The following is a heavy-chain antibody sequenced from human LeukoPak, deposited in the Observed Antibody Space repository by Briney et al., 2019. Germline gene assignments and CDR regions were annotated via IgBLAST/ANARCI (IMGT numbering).Heavy chain of an antibody. J-gene: IGHJ4*02. Sequence: ASVKVSCKASGYTFTTYDINWVRQATGQGLEWMGWMNPNSGNTGYAQKFQGRFTIIRNTSISTAYMELSSLRSEDTAVYYCAVRRGCSSLPTGYWGQGTLVTVSS. D-gene: IGHD6-13*01. CDR3: AVRRGCSSLPTGY. CDR2: MNPNSGNT. V-gene: IGHV1-8*03. CDR1: GYTFTTYD.